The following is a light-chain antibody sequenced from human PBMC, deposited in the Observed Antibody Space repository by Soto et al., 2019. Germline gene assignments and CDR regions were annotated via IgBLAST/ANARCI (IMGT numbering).Light chain of an antibody. CDR1: QSIHTN. CDR2: GVS. J-gene: IGKJ1*01. CDR3: QQYNNWPRT. Sequence: ETVMTQSEATLSVSPGERATLSCRASQSIHTNLAWYQQKPGLPPMLLIYGVSTRVIGIPTRFSGSGSGTEFTLTISSLQSEEFAVYDCQQYNNWPRTFGQGTKVEIK. V-gene: IGKV3-15*01.